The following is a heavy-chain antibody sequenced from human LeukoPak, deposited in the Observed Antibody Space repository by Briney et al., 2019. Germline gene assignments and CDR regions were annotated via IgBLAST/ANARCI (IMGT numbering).Heavy chain of an antibody. V-gene: IGHV3-21*01. D-gene: IGHD5-18*01. CDR2: ISTISAYI. Sequence: GGSLRLSCAVSGFTFSGYDMNWVRQAPGKGLEWVSSISTISAYIYYADSVKGRFTVSRDNAKMSLYLQMNSLRAEDTALYYCAKLSDTARTIREKPLEYWGQGTLVTVSS. CDR3: AKLSDTARTIREKPLEY. J-gene: IGHJ4*02. CDR1: GFTFSGYD.